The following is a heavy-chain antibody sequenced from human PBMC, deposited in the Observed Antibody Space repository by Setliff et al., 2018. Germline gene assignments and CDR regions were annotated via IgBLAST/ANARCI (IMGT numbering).Heavy chain of an antibody. V-gene: IGHV1-69*05. Sequence: ASVKVSCKASGGTLSSYGISWVRQAPGQGLEWMGGTIPIFGTANYAHKFQGRVTMTRDTSTTTVYMELSSLRSDDTAVYYCARAPLESGYYYGQGHYFDYWGQGTLVTVSS. D-gene: IGHD5-18*01. CDR2: TIPIFGTA. CDR1: GGTLSSYG. CDR3: ARAPLESGYYYGQGHYFDY. J-gene: IGHJ4*02.